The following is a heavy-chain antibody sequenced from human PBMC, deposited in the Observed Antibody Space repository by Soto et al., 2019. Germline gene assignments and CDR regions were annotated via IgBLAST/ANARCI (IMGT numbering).Heavy chain of an antibody. CDR3: ARDPPDFNSGFDF. J-gene: IGHJ4*02. CDR2: TYYRSKWIS. D-gene: IGHD1-26*01. V-gene: IGHV6-1*01. CDR1: MDSVSNNRAT. Sequence: QTLSLTCAISMDSVSNNRATWKWIRQSPSGGLEWLGRTYYRSKWISDYAMSVKGRISINPDTSKNLVSLHLNFVTPEDTAVYYCARDPPDFNSGFDFWGQGTPVTVSS.